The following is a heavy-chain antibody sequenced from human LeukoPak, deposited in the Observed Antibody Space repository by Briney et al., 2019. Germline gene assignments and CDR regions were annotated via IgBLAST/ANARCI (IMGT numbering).Heavy chain of an antibody. CDR1: GFTFSSYA. CDR3: AKGVVAATTTPFDY. J-gene: IGHJ4*02. CDR2: ISGSGGST. Sequence: HPGGTLRLSCAASGFTFSSYAMSWVRQAPGKGLEWVSAISGSGGSTYYADSVKGRFTISRDNSKNTLYLQMNSLRAEDTAVYYCAKGVVAATTTPFDYWGQGTLVTVSS. D-gene: IGHD2-15*01. V-gene: IGHV3-23*01.